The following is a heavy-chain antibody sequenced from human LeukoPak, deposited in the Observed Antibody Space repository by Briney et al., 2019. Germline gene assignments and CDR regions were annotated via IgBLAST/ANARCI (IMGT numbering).Heavy chain of an antibody. D-gene: IGHD2-15*01. CDR1: GGSISSGSYY. Sequence: SETLSLTCTVSGGSISSGSYYWSWIRQPAGKGLEWIGSIYHSGSSGSTYYNPSLKSRVTISVDTSKNQFSLKLSSVTAADTAVYYCARTLGYCSGGSCRSFDYWGQGTLVTVSS. CDR2: IYHSGSSGST. V-gene: IGHV4-39*07. J-gene: IGHJ4*02. CDR3: ARTLGYCSGGSCRSFDY.